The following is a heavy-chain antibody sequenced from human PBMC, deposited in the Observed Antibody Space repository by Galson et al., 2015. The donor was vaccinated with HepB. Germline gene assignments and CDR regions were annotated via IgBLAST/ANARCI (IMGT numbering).Heavy chain of an antibody. J-gene: IGHJ4*02. D-gene: IGHD1-1*01. CDR1: GDSVSSNSAA. V-gene: IGHV6-1*01. CDR2: TYYRSKWYN. Sequence: ISGDSVSSNSAAWNWIRQSPSRGLEWLGRTYYRSKWYNNYAVSVKSRIPINPDTTKNQFSLQLNSVTPEDTAVYYCTRGDLEMTYWGQGTLVTVSS. CDR3: TRGDLEMTY.